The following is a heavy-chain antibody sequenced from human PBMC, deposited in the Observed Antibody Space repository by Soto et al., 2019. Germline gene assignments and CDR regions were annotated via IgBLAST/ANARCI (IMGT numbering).Heavy chain of an antibody. J-gene: IGHJ6*02. CDR1: GGSINRRYW. CDR3: ARVCGGDCHNGMDV. V-gene: IGHV4-4*02. CDR2: IYHSGST. Sequence: SETLSLTFAVSGGSINRRYWWSWVRQSPGKGLEWIGEIYHSGSTNYNPSLKSRVTISVDKSKNQFSLNLSSVTAADTAVYYCARVCGGDCHNGMDVWGQGTTVT. D-gene: IGHD2-21*02.